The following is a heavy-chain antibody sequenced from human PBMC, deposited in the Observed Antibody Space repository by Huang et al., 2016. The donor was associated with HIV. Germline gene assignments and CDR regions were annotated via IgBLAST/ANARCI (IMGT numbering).Heavy chain of an antibody. J-gene: IGHJ4*02. CDR1: GGSIRSDNYY. D-gene: IGHD3-10*01. V-gene: IGHV4-39*02. CDR2: IYYSGST. Sequence: QLQLQESGPGLVKPSETLSLTCTVSGGSIRSDNYYWGWIRQPPGKGLEWIWSIYYSGSTYYNPSLKRRVPITVDTSKNHFSLRMRSVTAADTAVYYCARLPGSITMIRGVITDPYWGQGTLVTVSS. CDR3: ARLPGSITMIRGVITDPY.